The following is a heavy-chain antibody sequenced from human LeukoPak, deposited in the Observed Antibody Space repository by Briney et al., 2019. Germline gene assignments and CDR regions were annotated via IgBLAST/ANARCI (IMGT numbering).Heavy chain of an antibody. CDR1: GFTFSRYE. Sequence: GGSLRLSCAASGFTFSRYEMNWVRQAPGKGLEWISYIDSSGSVIYYVDSVKGRFTFSRDNAKNSMFLQMNSLRAEDTAVYYCTRDEATTSRGTLPEYWGQGTLVTVSS. D-gene: IGHD1-14*01. CDR3: TRDEATTSRGTLPEY. CDR2: IDSSGSVI. V-gene: IGHV3-48*03. J-gene: IGHJ4*02.